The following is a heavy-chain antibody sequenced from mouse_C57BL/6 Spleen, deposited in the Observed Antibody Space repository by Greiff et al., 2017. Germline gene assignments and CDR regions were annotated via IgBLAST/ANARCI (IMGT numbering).Heavy chain of an antibody. CDR2: IYPRSGNT. V-gene: IGHV1-81*01. CDR3: AREGAQATYYAMDY. CDR1: GYTFTSYG. D-gene: IGHD3-2*02. J-gene: IGHJ4*01. Sequence: QVQLKESGAELARPGASVKLSCKASGYTFTSYGISWVKQRTGQGLEWIGEIYPRSGNTYYNEKFKGKATLTADKSSSTAYMELRSLTSEDSAVYFCAREGAQATYYAMDYWGQGTSVTVSS.